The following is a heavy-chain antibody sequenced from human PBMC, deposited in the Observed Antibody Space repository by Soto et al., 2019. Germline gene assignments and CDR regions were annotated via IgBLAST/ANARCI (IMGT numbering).Heavy chain of an antibody. CDR1: GGTFSSYT. CDR3: ARVVAGTTNYFDY. J-gene: IGHJ4*02. V-gene: IGHV1-69*02. D-gene: IGHD1-7*01. CDR2: IIPILGIA. Sequence: QVQLVQSGAEVKKPGSSVKVSCKASGGTFSSYTISWVRQAPGQGLEWMGRIIPILGIAIYAQKFQGRVTITADKATSTAYMELSSLRSEDTAVYYCARVVAGTTNYFDYWGQGNLVTVSS.